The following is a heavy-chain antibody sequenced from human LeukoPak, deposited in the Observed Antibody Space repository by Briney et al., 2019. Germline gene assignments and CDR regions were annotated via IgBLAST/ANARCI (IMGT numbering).Heavy chain of an antibody. Sequence: GGSLRLSCAASGFTFSDYYMSWIRQAPGKGLEWVSYISSSGSTIYCADSVKGRFTISRDNAKNRLYPQMNSLRAEHPDLHLCVRDDYGSGSYYYYYYMDVWGKGTTVTVSS. CDR3: VRDDYGSGSYYYYYYMDV. J-gene: IGHJ6*03. CDR2: ISSSGSTI. V-gene: IGHV3-11*04. D-gene: IGHD3-10*01. CDR1: GFTFSDYY.